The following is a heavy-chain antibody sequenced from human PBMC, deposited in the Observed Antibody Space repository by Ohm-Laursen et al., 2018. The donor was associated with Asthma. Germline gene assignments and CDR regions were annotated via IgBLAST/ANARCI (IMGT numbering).Heavy chain of an antibody. D-gene: IGHD2-8*02. V-gene: IGHV3-11*01. Sequence: SLRLSCAASGFTFSDYYMCWIRQAPGKGLEWVSYISSSGSTLYYADSVNGRFTISRDNAKNSLYLQMNSLRAEDTAVYYCARADQYCAGGVCSTYYFDYWGQGTLVTVSS. CDR3: ARADQYCAGGVCSTYYFDY. CDR1: GFTFSDYY. J-gene: IGHJ4*02. CDR2: ISSSGSTL.